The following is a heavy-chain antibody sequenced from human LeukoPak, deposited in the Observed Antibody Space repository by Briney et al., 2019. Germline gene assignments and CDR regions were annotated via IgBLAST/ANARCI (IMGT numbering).Heavy chain of an antibody. D-gene: IGHD3-10*01. CDR2: INWNGGST. J-gene: IGHJ4*02. CDR1: GFTFSNAW. Sequence: PGGSLRLSCAASGFTFSNAWMSWVRQAPGKGLEWVSGINWNGGSTGYADSVKGRFTISRDNAKNSLYLQMNSLRAEDTALYHCARSTWFGELFPTDYWGQGTLVTVSS. CDR3: ARSTWFGELFPTDY. V-gene: IGHV3-20*01.